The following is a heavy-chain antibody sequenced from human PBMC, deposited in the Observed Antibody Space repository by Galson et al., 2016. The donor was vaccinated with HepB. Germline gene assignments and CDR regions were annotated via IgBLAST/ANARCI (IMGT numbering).Heavy chain of an antibody. D-gene: IGHD1-14*01. CDR2: IWFDGRDA. CDR1: GFTFSRFG. CDR3: ARDLWGDCRTTTCSHLDS. V-gene: IGHV3-33*01. J-gene: IGHJ4*02. Sequence: SLRLSCAASGFTFSRFGMHWVRQAPGKGLESVAVIWFDGRDAYYGDSVKGRFTISKDNSNNMLYLQTNSLRVEDTAVYYCARDLWGDCRTTTCSHLDSWGQGTLVTVSS.